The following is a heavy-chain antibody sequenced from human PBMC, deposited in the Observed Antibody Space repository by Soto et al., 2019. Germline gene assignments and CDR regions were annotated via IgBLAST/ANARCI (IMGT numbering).Heavy chain of an antibody. CDR3: ARDSFYYDSSGSFAFDI. J-gene: IGHJ3*02. Sequence: ASVKVSCKASGYTFTSYGISWVRQAPGQGLEWMGWISAYNGNTNYAPKLQGRVTMTTDTSTSTAYMVLRSLRSDDTDVYYCARDSFYYDSSGSFAFDIWGQGTMVTVSS. V-gene: IGHV1-18*01. CDR2: ISAYNGNT. CDR1: GYTFTSYG. D-gene: IGHD3-22*01.